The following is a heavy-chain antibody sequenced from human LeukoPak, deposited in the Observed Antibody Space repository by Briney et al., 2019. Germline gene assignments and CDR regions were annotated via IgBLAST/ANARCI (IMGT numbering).Heavy chain of an antibody. V-gene: IGHV3-33*01. J-gene: IGHJ4*02. CDR1: GFTFGGYG. CDR3: TRYKNAHFDY. Sequence: QLGRSLRLSCAGSGFTFGGYGMHWFRQTPGKGLEWVAVIAYDGSRAFYADSVKGRFTISRDNSKNTMSVQMDDLRAEDTAVYYCTRYKNAHFDYWGQGTLVTVSS. CDR2: IAYDGSRA. D-gene: IGHD1-14*01.